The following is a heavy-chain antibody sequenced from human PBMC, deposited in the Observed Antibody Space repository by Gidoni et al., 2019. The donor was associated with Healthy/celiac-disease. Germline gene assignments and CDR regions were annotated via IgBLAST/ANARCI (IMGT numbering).Heavy chain of an antibody. J-gene: IGHJ4*02. CDR2: IKSKTDGGTT. Sequence: EVQLVESGGGLVKPGGSLRLSCAASGFTFSTARMSWVRQAPGKGLEWVGRIKSKTDGGTTDYAAPVKGRFTISRDDSKNTLYLQMNSLKTEDTAVFYCTTLLHCSGGSCYSDWGQGTLVTVSS. CDR1: GFTFSTAR. D-gene: IGHD2-15*01. CDR3: TTLLHCSGGSCYSD. V-gene: IGHV3-15*01.